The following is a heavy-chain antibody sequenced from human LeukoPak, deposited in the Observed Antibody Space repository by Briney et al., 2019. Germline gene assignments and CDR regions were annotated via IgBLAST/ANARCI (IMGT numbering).Heavy chain of an antibody. CDR2: IYPGDSDT. D-gene: IGHD3-9*01. Sequence: GESLKISCKGSGYSFTSYWIGWVRQMPGKGLEWMGIIYPGDSDTRYSPSFQGQVTISADKSISTAYLQWSSLKASDTAMYYCARRQILTGYQKGAFDIRGQGTMVTVSS. J-gene: IGHJ3*02. V-gene: IGHV5-51*01. CDR3: ARRQILTGYQKGAFDI. CDR1: GYSFTSYW.